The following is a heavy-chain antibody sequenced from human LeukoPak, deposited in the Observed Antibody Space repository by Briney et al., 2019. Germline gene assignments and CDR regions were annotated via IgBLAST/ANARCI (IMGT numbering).Heavy chain of an antibody. CDR3: ARGFTEQWLLPNYYYYMDV. J-gene: IGHJ6*03. Sequence: ASVKVSCKASGYTFTSYDINWVQQATGQGLEWMGWMNPNSGNTGYAQKFQGRVTITRNTSISTAYMELSSLRSEDTAVYYCARGFTEQWLLPNYYYYMDVWGKGTTVTVSS. CDR1: GYTFTSYD. V-gene: IGHV1-8*03. D-gene: IGHD6-19*01. CDR2: MNPNSGNT.